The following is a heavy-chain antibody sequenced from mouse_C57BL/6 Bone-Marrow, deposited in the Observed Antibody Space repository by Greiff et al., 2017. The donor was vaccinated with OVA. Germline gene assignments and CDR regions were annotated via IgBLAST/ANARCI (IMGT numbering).Heavy chain of an antibody. CDR2: IYWDDDK. J-gene: IGHJ4*01. V-gene: IGHV8-12*01. Sequence: QVTLKVSGPGILQSSQTLSLTCSFSGFSLNTSNMGVSWIRQPSGKGLEWLAHIYWDDDKRYNPSLKSRLTISKHTSRNQVFLKITSVDTADTATYDCARRGSYGTMGYYAMDYWGQGTSVTVSS. CDR3: ARRGSYGTMGYYAMDY. CDR1: GFSLNTSNMG. D-gene: IGHD1-1*02.